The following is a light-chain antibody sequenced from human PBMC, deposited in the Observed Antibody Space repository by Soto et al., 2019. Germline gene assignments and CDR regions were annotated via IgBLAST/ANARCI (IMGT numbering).Light chain of an antibody. CDR2: RID. CDR3: QVWDSSTPVV. Sequence: SYELTQPLSVSVALGQTARITCGGNNIATKNVHWYPQKPGQAPVLVIYRIDNRPSGIPERFSGSNSGNTATLTISRAQDGDEADYYCQVWDSSTPVVFGGGTKVTVL. V-gene: IGLV3-9*01. CDR1: NIATKN. J-gene: IGLJ2*01.